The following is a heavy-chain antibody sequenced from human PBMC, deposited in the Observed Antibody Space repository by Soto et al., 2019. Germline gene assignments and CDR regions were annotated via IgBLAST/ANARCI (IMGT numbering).Heavy chain of an antibody. D-gene: IGHD5-12*01. CDR3: AKDRSQYSGYLDFDY. Sequence: EVQLLESGGGLVQPGGSLRLSCAASGFTFSSYAMSWVRRTPGKGLEWVSAISASGFNTYYADSVKGRFTISRDNFKSTLYLQMNSLRAEDTAVYYCAKDRSQYSGYLDFDYWGQGTLVTVSS. V-gene: IGHV3-23*01. J-gene: IGHJ4*02. CDR2: ISASGFNT. CDR1: GFTFSSYA.